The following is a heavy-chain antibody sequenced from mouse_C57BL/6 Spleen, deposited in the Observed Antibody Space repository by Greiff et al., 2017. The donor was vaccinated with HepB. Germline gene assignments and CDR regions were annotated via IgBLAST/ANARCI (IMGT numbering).Heavy chain of an antibody. V-gene: IGHV1-80*01. D-gene: IGHD2-1*01. CDR3: ARDYGNYAWFAY. CDR2: IYPGDGDT. J-gene: IGHJ3*01. CDR1: VYAFSSYW. Sequence: VQLQESGAELVKPGASVKISCKASVYAFSSYWMNWVKQRPGKGLEWIGQIYPGDGDTNYNGKFKGKATLTADKSSSTAYMQLSSLTSEDSAVYFCARDYGNYAWFAYWGQGTLVTVSA.